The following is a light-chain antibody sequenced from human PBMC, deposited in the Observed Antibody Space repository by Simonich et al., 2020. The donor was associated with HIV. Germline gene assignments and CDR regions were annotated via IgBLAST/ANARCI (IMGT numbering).Light chain of an antibody. CDR1: QGISNY. Sequence: DIQMTQSPSAMSASVGDRVTITCRPSQGISNYVAWFQQKPGKVPKRLSYATSSLQSGFPSRFSGSGSGTDFTLTISSLQPEDFATYYCRQANSFPFTFGPGTKVDIK. J-gene: IGKJ3*01. V-gene: IGKV1-17*03. CDR3: RQANSFPFT. CDR2: ATS.